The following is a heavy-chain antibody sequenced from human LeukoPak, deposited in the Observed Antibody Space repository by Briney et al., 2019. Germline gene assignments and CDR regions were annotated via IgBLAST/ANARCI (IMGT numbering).Heavy chain of an antibody. D-gene: IGHD3-10*01. J-gene: IGHJ4*02. Sequence: GGSLRLSCAASRFTFSSYSMNWVRQAPGKGLEWVSSISSSGSYIYYADSVKGRFTISRDNAKKSLYLQMNSLRAEDTAVYYCARETMVRGVDYWGQGTLVTVSS. V-gene: IGHV3-21*04. CDR1: RFTFSSYS. CDR2: ISSSGSYI. CDR3: ARETMVRGVDY.